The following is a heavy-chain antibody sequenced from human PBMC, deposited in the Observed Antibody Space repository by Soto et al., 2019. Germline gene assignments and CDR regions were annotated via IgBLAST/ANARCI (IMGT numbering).Heavy chain of an antibody. CDR1: GFTFSDYY. CDR3: ARDPGILTGYYQQSPYYVDY. J-gene: IGHJ4*02. D-gene: IGHD3-9*01. V-gene: IGHV3-11*01. Sequence: QVQLVESGGGLVKPGGSLRLSCAASGFTFSDYYMSWIRQAPGKGLEWVSYISSSGSTIYYADSVKGRFTISRDNAKNSLYLQMSSLRAEDTAVYYCARDPGILTGYYQQSPYYVDYWGQGTLVTVSS. CDR2: ISSSGSTI.